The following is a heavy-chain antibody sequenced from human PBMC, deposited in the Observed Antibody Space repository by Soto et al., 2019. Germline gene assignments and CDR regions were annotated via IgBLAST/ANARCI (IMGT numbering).Heavy chain of an antibody. D-gene: IGHD5-18*01. Sequence: EVQLVGSGGGLAKPGGSLGLSCAASGFPSGSYSMNWVRQAQGKGLEWVSSISSSSSYIYYADSVKGRFTISRDNAKNSLYLQMNSLRAEDTAVYYCARDQPGYSYGYGLGYWGQGTLVTVSS. CDR3: ARDQPGYSYGYGLGY. CDR2: ISSSSSYI. J-gene: IGHJ4*02. V-gene: IGHV3-21*01. CDR1: GFPSGSYS.